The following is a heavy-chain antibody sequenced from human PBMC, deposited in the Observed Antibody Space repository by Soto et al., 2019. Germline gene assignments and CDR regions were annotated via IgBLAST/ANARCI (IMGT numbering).Heavy chain of an antibody. J-gene: IGHJ4*02. CDR1: GFTFSSYA. Sequence: HPGGSLRLSCAASGFTFSSYAMSWVRQAPGKGLEWVSAISGSGGSTYYADSVKGRFTISRDNSKNTLYLQMNSLRAEDTAVYYCAKAFSRGHKVDYDFDYWGQGTLVTVSS. CDR2: ISGSGGST. CDR3: AKAFSRGHKVDYDFDY. V-gene: IGHV3-23*01. D-gene: IGHD4-17*01.